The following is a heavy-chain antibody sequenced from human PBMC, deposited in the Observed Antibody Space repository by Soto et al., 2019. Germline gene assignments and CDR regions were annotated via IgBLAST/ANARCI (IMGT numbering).Heavy chain of an antibody. V-gene: IGHV3-74*01. J-gene: IGHJ4*02. CDR2: INGDGSTT. CDR3: ARGYSSGPDS. D-gene: IGHD6-19*01. CDR1: GFTFNDYW. Sequence: EVQLVESGGGLVQPGGSLRLSCVASGFTFNDYWMHWVRQAPGKGLVLVARINGDGSTTPYADSVQGRFTISRANARNTLDLHLSSLRPEDTALYYCARGYSSGPDSWVQGTLRTVSS.